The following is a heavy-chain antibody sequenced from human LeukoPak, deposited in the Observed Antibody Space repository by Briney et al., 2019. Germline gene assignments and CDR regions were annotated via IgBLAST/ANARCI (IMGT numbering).Heavy chain of an antibody. CDR3: ARGSLTGDDGDY. J-gene: IGHJ4*02. D-gene: IGHD7-27*01. V-gene: IGHV3-21*01. Sequence: GGSLRLSCAASGFTFSSYSMNWVRQAPGKGLEWVSSISSSSSYIYYADSVKGRFTISRDNAKNSLYLQMNSLRAEDTAVYYCARGSLTGDDGDYWGQGTLVTVPS. CDR1: GFTFSSYS. CDR2: ISSSSSYI.